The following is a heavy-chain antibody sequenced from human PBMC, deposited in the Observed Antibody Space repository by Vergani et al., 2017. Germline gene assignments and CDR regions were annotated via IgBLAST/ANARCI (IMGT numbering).Heavy chain of an antibody. CDR2: IYYSGST. J-gene: IGHJ6*03. CDR1: GGSISSYY. D-gene: IGHD6-6*01. Sequence: QVQLQESGPGLVKPSETLSLTCTVSGGSISSYYWSWIRQPPGKGLEWIGYIYYSGSTNYNPSLKSRVTISVDTSKNQFSLKLRTVTAADTAVYYCGGVTGRRQLPGHYYYYYMDVWGKGTTVTVSS. CDR3: GGVTGRRQLPGHYYYYYMDV. V-gene: IGHV4-59*01.